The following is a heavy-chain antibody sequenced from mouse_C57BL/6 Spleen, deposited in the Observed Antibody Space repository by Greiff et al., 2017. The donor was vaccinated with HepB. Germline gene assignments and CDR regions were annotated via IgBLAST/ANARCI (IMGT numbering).Heavy chain of an antibody. CDR3: ARPPLYDVYYEYFDV. CDR2: ISSGSSTI. V-gene: IGHV5-17*01. Sequence: EVKLVESGGGLVKPGGSLKLSCAASGFTFSDYGMHWVRQAPEKGLEWVAYISSGSSTIYYADTVKGRFTISRDNAKNTLFLQMTSLRSEDTAMYYCARPPLYDVYYEYFDVWGTGTTVTVSS. D-gene: IGHD2-3*01. J-gene: IGHJ1*03. CDR1: GFTFSDYG.